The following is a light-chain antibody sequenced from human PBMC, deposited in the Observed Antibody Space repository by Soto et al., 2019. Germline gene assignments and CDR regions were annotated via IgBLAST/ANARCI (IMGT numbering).Light chain of an antibody. Sequence: EILMTQSPATLSVSPGERATLSCRASQSVSSNLAWYQQKPGQAPRLLIYSASTRATDIPARFSGSGSGTEFTITISSLQSEDFAVYYCQQYDNWPPWAFGQGTKVEFK. V-gene: IGKV3-15*01. CDR1: QSVSSN. J-gene: IGKJ1*01. CDR2: SAS. CDR3: QQYDNWPPWA.